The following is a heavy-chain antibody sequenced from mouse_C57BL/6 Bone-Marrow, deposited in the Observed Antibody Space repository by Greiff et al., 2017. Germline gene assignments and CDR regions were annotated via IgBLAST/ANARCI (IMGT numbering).Heavy chain of an antibody. J-gene: IGHJ3*01. CDR3: ARGGYLAWFAY. V-gene: IGHV1-69*01. CDR1: GYTFTSYW. D-gene: IGHD2-3*01. CDR2: IDPSGSYT. Sequence: QVQLQQPGAELVMPGASVKLSCKASGYTFTSYWMHWVKQRPGQGLEWIGEIDPSGSYTNYNQKFKGKSTLTVDKSSSTAYMQRSSLTSEDSAVYYCARGGYLAWFAYWGQGTLVTVSA.